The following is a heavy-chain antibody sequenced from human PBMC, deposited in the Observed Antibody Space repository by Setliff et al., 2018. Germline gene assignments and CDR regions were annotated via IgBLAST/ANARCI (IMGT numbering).Heavy chain of an antibody. J-gene: IGHJ5*02. CDR1: GLTFSSSA. Sequence: PGGSLRLSCAASGLTFSSSAMHWVRQAPGKELEYVSAISSDGSRTYYGDSVKGRFTISRDTSITTVYMELSTLTSDDTAVYYCVREGLSFGPGCCPNWLDPWGQGTLVTVS. CDR2: ISSDGSRT. D-gene: IGHD3-3*01. CDR3: VREGLSFGPGCCPNWLDP. V-gene: IGHV3-64*02.